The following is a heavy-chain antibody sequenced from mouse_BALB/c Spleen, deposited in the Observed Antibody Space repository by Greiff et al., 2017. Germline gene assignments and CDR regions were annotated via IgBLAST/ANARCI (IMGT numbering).Heavy chain of an antibody. CDR3: ARERGLLRSYFDY. J-gene: IGHJ2*01. CDR2: INSNGGST. V-gene: IGHV5-6-3*01. CDR1: GFTFSSYG. D-gene: IGHD2-3*01. Sequence: EVQLVESGGGLVQPGGSLKLSCAASGFTFSSYGMSWVRQTPDKRLELVATINSNGGSTYYPDSVKGRFTISRDNAKNTLYLQMSSLKSEDTAMYYCARERGLLRSYFDYWGQGTTLTVSS.